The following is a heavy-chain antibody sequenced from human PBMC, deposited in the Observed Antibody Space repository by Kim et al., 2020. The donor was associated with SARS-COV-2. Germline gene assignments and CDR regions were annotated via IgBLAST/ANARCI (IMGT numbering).Heavy chain of an antibody. CDR3: ARSSARASYNWFDP. D-gene: IGHD3-10*01. CDR2: ILPVFRRT. J-gene: IGHJ5*02. Sequence: SVKVSCQASGGTFSTYGLSWVRQAPGQALEWMGGILPVFRRTNYAEKFQDRLTITADESTSTTYMELSSLTSEDTAVYYCARSSARASYNWFDPWGQGTLVTVSS. CDR1: GGTFSTYG. V-gene: IGHV1-69*13.